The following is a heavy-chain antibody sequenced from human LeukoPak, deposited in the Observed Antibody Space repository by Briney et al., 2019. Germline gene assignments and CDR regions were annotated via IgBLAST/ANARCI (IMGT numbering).Heavy chain of an antibody. D-gene: IGHD3-10*01. V-gene: IGHV3-33*06. CDR1: GFTFSSYG. CDR2: IWYDGSNK. J-gene: IGHJ4*02. Sequence: GRSLRLSCAAAGFTFSSYGMPWVRQAPGKGLEWVAVIWYDGSNKYYADSVKGRFTISRDNSKNTLYLQMNSLRAEDTAVYYCAKNYYGSGSPDYWGQGTLVTVSS. CDR3: AKNYYGSGSPDY.